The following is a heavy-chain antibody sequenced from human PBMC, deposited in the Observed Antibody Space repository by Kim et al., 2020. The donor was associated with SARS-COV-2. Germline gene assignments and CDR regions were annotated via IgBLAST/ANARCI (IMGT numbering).Heavy chain of an antibody. Sequence: GGSLRLSCAASGFTFSNAWMSWVRQAPGKGLEWVGRIKSKTDGGTTDYAAPVKGRFTISRDDSKNTLYLQMNSLKTEDTAVYYCTARGLYYDFWSGYYTDYWGQGTLVTVSS. D-gene: IGHD3-3*01. CDR1: GFTFSNAW. V-gene: IGHV3-15*01. J-gene: IGHJ4*02. CDR2: IKSKTDGGTT. CDR3: TARGLYYDFWSGYYTDY.